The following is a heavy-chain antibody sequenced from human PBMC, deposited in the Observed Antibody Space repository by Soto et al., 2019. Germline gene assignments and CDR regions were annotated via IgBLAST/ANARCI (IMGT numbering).Heavy chain of an antibody. J-gene: IGHJ3*02. D-gene: IGHD6-19*01. CDR2: ISGSGGTT. CDR3: AKTANGWFSAFDI. Sequence: EVQLLESGGGLVQPGGSLRLSCAASGFTFSSYAMSWVRQAPGKGLEWVSAISGSGGTTYYADSVKGRFTFSRDNSKNPLYLQMNSLRAEDTAVYSCAKTANGWFSAFDIWGQGTMVTVSS. V-gene: IGHV3-23*01. CDR1: GFTFSSYA.